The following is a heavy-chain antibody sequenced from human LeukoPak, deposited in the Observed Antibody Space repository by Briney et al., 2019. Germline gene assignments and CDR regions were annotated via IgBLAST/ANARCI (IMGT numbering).Heavy chain of an antibody. CDR1: GFTFGDYA. CDR2: INQDGSEE. D-gene: IGHD5-12*01. Sequence: GGSLRLSCTASGFTFGDYAMSWVRQAPGKGLEWVAHINQDGSEEHYMDSAKARFTISRDNAKNSLSLQMNSLRAEDTAVYYCVRDGGVSGYDLLDYWGQGTLVTVSS. V-gene: IGHV3-7*01. CDR3: VRDGGVSGYDLLDY. J-gene: IGHJ4*02.